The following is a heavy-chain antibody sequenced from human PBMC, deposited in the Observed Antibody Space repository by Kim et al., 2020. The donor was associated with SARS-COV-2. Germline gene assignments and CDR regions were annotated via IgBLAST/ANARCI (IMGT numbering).Heavy chain of an antibody. V-gene: IGHV3-48*02. CDR3: ARNEWEPYYFDY. CDR1: GFTFSSYS. J-gene: IGHJ4*02. D-gene: IGHD1-26*01. CDR2: ISSSSTI. Sequence: GGSLRLSCAASGFTFSSYSMNWVRQAPGKGLEWVSYISSSSTIYYADSVKGRFTISRDNAKNSLYLQMNSLRDEDTAVYYCARNEWEPYYFDYWGQGTLVTVSS.